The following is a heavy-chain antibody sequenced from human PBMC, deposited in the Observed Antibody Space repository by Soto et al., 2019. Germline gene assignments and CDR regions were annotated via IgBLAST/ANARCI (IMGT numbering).Heavy chain of an antibody. CDR1: GYTFSVYY. J-gene: IGHJ3*02. D-gene: IGHD3-9*01. V-gene: IGHV1-2*02. Sequence: GASVKVSCKASGYTFSVYYIHGVLQAPVQGLEWMGWINPKSGGTKYTQKFQGRVTMTRDTSINTAYMDLSRVTSDDTAVYYCAREGTGYSAFDIWGQGTMVTVSS. CDR2: INPKSGGT. CDR3: AREGTGYSAFDI.